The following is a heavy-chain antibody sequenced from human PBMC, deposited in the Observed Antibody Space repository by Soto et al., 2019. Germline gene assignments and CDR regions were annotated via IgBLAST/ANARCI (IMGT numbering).Heavy chain of an antibody. CDR2: MNPNSGNT. J-gene: IGHJ3*02. D-gene: IGHD2-21*02. V-gene: IGHV1-8*01. CDR3: ARSWEYYGGDCALIHPADI. Sequence: QVQLVQSGAEVKKPGASVKVSCKASGYTFTSYDINWVRQATGQGLEWMGWMNPNSGNTGYAQKSQGGVTMSRNTXISXAXTELSSLRSEVTAVYYCARSWEYYGGDCALIHPADIWGQGTMVTVSS. CDR1: GYTFTSYD.